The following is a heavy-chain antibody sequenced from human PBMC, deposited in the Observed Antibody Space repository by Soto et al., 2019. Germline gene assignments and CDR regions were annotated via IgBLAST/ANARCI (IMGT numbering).Heavy chain of an antibody. CDR1: GYTFTSYG. CDR3: ARVTTIFGVVTPRPYGMDV. D-gene: IGHD3-3*01. V-gene: IGHV1-18*01. J-gene: IGHJ6*02. Sequence: ASVKVSCKASGYTFTSYGISWVRQAPGQGLEWMGWISAYNGNTNYAQKLQGRVTMTTDTSTSTAYMELRSLRSDDTAVYYCARVTTIFGVVTPRPYGMDVWGQGTTVTVYS. CDR2: ISAYNGNT.